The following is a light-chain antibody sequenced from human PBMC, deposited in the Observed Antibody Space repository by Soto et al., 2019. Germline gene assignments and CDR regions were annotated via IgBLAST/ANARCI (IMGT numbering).Light chain of an antibody. CDR3: SSYTGTNTVV. Sequence: QSALTQPASVSGSPGQSITISCTGTSSDVGGYNYVSWYQQHPGKAPKLMIYDVTNRPSGVSNRFSGSKSGNTASLTISGLQAEDEADDYCSSYTGTNTVVFGGGTKLTVL. CDR1: SSDVGGYNY. CDR2: DVT. J-gene: IGLJ2*01. V-gene: IGLV2-14*01.